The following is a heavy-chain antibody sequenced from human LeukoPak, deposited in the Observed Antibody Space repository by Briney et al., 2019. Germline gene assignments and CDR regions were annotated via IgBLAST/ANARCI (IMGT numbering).Heavy chain of an antibody. CDR3: ARGVYMVRGVIISLFDY. D-gene: IGHD3-10*01. Sequence: ASVKVSCKASGYMFTNYGISWVRQAPGQGLEWMGWIDAYNGNTNYAQRLQGRVTMTTYTSTSTAYMELRSLRSDDTAVYYCARGVYMVRGVIISLFDYWGQGTLVTVSS. CDR1: GYMFTNYG. CDR2: IDAYNGNT. J-gene: IGHJ4*02. V-gene: IGHV1-18*01.